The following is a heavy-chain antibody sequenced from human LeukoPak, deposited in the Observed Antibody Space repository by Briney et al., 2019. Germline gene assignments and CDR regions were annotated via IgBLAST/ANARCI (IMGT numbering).Heavy chain of an antibody. CDR3: AKDRITMIVVVIPHAFDI. D-gene: IGHD3-22*01. Sequence: GRSLRLSCAASGFTFSSYAMHWVRQAPGKGLEWVAVISYDGSNKYYADSVKGRFTISRDNSKNTLYLQMNSLRAEDTAVYYCAKDRITMIVVVIPHAFDIWGQGTMVTVSS. V-gene: IGHV3-30-3*01. CDR1: GFTFSSYA. J-gene: IGHJ3*02. CDR2: ISYDGSNK.